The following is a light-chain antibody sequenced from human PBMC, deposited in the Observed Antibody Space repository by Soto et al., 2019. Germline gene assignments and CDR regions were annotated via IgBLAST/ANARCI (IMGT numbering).Light chain of an antibody. J-gene: IGKJ5*01. CDR3: QQLNSYPRIT. Sequence: DIQLNQSPSVLSASVGDRVTITCRASQGISSYLAWYQQKPGKAPKLLIYAASTLQSGVPSRFSGSGSGTEFTLTISSLQPEDFATYYCQQLNSYPRITFGQGTRLEIK. V-gene: IGKV1-9*01. CDR2: AAS. CDR1: QGISSY.